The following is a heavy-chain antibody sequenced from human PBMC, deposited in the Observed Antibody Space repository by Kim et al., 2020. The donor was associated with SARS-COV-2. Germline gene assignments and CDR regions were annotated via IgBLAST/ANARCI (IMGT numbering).Heavy chain of an antibody. V-gene: IGHV1-3*01. J-gene: IGHJ3*01. CDR2: IDGGNGDT. CDR1: GYTFTMYP. Sequence: ASVKVSCKASGYTFTMYPIHWVRQAPGQSLEWMGWIDGGNGDTKYSQKFQDRITFNRDTSVTTASMELSSLKFEDTAVYFCARESRQDALDFWGQGTMVSVSS. CDR3: ARESRQDALDF.